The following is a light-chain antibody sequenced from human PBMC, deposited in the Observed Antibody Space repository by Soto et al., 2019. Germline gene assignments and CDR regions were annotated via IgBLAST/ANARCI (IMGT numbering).Light chain of an antibody. CDR3: QQYNSYSWT. CDR2: KAS. Sequence: DIQITQSPSTLSASLGDRVTITCRASEKINGWLAWYQQSPGKAHNLLIYKASSLESGVPSRFGGSRSGTEFTLTISSLQPEDFATYYCQQYNSYSWTFGQGTEVDI. V-gene: IGKV1-5*03. CDR1: EKINGW. J-gene: IGKJ1*01.